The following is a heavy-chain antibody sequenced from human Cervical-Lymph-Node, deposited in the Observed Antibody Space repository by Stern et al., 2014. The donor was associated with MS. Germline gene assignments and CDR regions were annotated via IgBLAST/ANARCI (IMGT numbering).Heavy chain of an antibody. Sequence: QVQLQESGPGLVKPSETLSLTCNVSGYPISSGYYWGWIRQPPGKGLEWIGSLYHSGTTYFNPSLKSRGTISVDTSKNHFSLSLSSVTAADTAVYHCARAEMAAIFDHWGQGTLVTVSS. CDR3: ARAEMAAIFDH. CDR1: GYPISSGYY. V-gene: IGHV4-38-2*02. J-gene: IGHJ4*02. CDR2: LYHSGTT. D-gene: IGHD5-24*01.